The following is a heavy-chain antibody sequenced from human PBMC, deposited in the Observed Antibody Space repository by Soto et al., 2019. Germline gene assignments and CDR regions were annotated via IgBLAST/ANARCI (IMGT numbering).Heavy chain of an antibody. CDR2: ISGSGGST. V-gene: IGHV3-23*01. D-gene: IGHD2-21*02. CDR3: AKGLPDIVVVTANDPNFDY. J-gene: IGHJ4*02. Sequence: GGSLRLSCAASGFTFSSYAMSWVRQAPGKGLEWVSAISGSGGSTYYADSVKGRFTISRDNSKNTLYRQMNSLRAEDTAVYYCAKGLPDIVVVTANDPNFDYWGQGTLVTVSS. CDR1: GFTFSSYA.